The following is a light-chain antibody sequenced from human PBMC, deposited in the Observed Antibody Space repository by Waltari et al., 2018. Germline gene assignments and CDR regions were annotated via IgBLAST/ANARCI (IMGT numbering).Light chain of an antibody. CDR3: SSYAGTKKLL. CDR2: EVN. Sequence: QSALTQPPSASGSPGQSVTISCSGSSSDIGTYKFVSWYQQHPGKSPKLIIYEVNQLPSGVPDRFSGSKSGNTASLTVSGLLPEDEADYYCSSYAGTKKLLFGGVTKLTVL. CDR1: SSDIGTYKF. J-gene: IGLJ2*01. V-gene: IGLV2-8*01.